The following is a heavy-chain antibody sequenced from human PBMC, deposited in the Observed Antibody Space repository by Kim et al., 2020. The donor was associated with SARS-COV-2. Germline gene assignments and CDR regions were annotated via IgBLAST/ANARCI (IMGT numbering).Heavy chain of an antibody. J-gene: IGHJ6*02. Sequence: QGRVTITADESTSTAYMELSSLRSEDTAVYYCARGEHIVVVTAIPWGMDVWGQGTTVTVSS. CDR3: ARGEHIVVVTAIPWGMDV. V-gene: IGHV1-69*01. D-gene: IGHD2-21*02.